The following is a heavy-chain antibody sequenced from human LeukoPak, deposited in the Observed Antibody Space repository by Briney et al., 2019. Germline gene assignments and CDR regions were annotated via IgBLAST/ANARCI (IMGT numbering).Heavy chain of an antibody. Sequence: SETLSLTCAVYGGSFSGYYWSWIRQPPGKGLEWIGEINHRGSTNYNPSLKSRVTISVDTSKNQFSLKLSSVTAADAAVYYCSSGSYSFYYFDYWGQGTLVTVSS. J-gene: IGHJ4*02. D-gene: IGHD3-10*01. V-gene: IGHV4-34*01. CDR1: GGSFSGYY. CDR2: INHRGST. CDR3: SSGSYSFYYFDY.